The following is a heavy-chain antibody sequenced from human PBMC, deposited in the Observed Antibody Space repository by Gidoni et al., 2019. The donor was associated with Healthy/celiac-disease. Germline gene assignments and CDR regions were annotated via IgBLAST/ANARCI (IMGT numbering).Heavy chain of an antibody. CDR3: ASYEGYFDY. D-gene: IGHD3-3*01. J-gene: IGHJ4*02. Sequence: QVQLQASGPGLLTPSETLSLTCTVPGGSISSYYWSWIRQPPGKGLEWIGYIYYSGSTNYHPPLKSRVTISVDTSKNQFSLKLSSVTAADTAVYYCASYEGYFDYWGQGTLVTVSS. CDR1: GGSISSYY. V-gene: IGHV4-59*08. CDR2: IYYSGST.